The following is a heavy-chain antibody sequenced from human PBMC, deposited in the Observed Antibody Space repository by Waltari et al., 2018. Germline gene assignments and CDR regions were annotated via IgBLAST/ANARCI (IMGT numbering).Heavy chain of an antibody. Sequence: QVQLVESGGGVVQRRESLRLSCSGSGFPFSTYAIPWARQATGRGIEWMTFISSDGSDKFYADSVRGRFSISRDNSKNSVFLEADSLRPEDTAIYYCARTQYSFDFDCWGQGTLVTVSP. CDR1: GFPFSTYA. J-gene: IGHJ4*02. CDR3: ARTQYSFDFDC. V-gene: IGHV3-30*16. CDR2: ISSDGSDK. D-gene: IGHD4-4*01.